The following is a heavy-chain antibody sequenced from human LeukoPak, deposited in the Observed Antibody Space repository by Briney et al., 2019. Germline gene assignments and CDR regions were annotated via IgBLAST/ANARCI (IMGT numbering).Heavy chain of an antibody. CDR1: GGTFSSYA. V-gene: IGHV1-69*06. J-gene: IGHJ6*04. D-gene: IGHD2-15*01. CDR2: IMPIFGTA. Sequence: SVKVSCKASGGTFSSYAISWVRLAPGQGLEWTGGIMPIFGTANYAQKFQGRVTITADKSTSTAYMELSSLRSEDTAVYYCARGVVAAKSIYYYYGMDVWGKGTTVTVSS. CDR3: ARGVVAAKSIYYYYGMDV.